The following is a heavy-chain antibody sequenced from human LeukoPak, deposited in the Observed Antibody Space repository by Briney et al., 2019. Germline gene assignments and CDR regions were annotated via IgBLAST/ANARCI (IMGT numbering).Heavy chain of an antibody. D-gene: IGHD2-2*01. CDR2: IYSGDSDT. Sequence: GESLKISCKGSGYSFTSYWIGWVRQMPGKGLEWMGIIYSGDSDTRYSPSFQGQVTISADKSISTAYLQWSSLKASDTAMYYCARRFKNCSSTSCYFWFDPWGQGTLATVSS. CDR1: GYSFTSYW. V-gene: IGHV5-51*01. J-gene: IGHJ5*02. CDR3: ARRFKNCSSTSCYFWFDP.